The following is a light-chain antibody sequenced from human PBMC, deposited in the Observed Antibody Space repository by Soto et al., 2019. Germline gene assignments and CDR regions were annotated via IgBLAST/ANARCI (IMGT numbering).Light chain of an antibody. V-gene: IGKV1-9*01. CDR3: QQYHSYWT. CDR1: QGISNY. Sequence: IQLTQCPSSLSASVGDRVTITCRASQGISNYLGWYQQKPGKAPKLLIYAASTLQTGVPSRFSGGGSGTDFTLTITSLQPEDFATYYCQQYHSYWTFGQGAKVDI. J-gene: IGKJ1*01. CDR2: AAS.